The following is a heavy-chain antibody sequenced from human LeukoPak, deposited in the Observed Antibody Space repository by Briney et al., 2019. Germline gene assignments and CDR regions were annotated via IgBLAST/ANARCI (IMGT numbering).Heavy chain of an antibody. J-gene: IGHJ4*02. V-gene: IGHV1-24*01. CDR3: ATGDVVVTAMAQYYFDY. Sequence: GASVKVSCKVSGYTLTELSMHWVRQAPGKGLEWMGGFDPEDGETIYAQKFQGRVTMTEDTSTDTAYMELSSLRSEDTAVYYCATGDVVVTAMAQYYFDYWGQGTLVTVSS. CDR1: GYTLTELS. D-gene: IGHD2-21*02. CDR2: FDPEDGET.